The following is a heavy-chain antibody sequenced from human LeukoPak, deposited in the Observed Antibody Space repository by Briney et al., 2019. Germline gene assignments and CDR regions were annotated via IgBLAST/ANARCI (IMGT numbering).Heavy chain of an antibody. Sequence: GGSLRLSCAASGFTFSSYAMNWVRQAPGKGLQWVSSISDSGGATFYADSVKGRFTISRDNSKNTLYLQVNSLRAEDTAVYYCAKISTPIPAAGAMDNWGQGTLVTVSS. V-gene: IGHV3-23*01. J-gene: IGHJ4*02. CDR1: GFTFSSYA. CDR2: ISDSGGAT. CDR3: AKISTPIPAAGAMDN. D-gene: IGHD6-13*01.